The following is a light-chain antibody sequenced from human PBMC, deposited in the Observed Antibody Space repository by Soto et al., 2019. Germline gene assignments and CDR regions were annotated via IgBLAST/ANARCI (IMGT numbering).Light chain of an antibody. V-gene: IGLV2-23*03. CDR1: SSDVGTYNL. J-gene: IGLJ2*01. CDR3: LTYAGIRKFVV. Sequence: QSALTQPASVSGSPGQSITISCTGTSSDVGTYNLVSWYQQHPGKAPKLMIYEGSKRPSGVSNRFSGSKSGNTASLTLSGLQAEDEAAYYCLTYAGIRKFVVFGGGTKLNVL. CDR2: EGS.